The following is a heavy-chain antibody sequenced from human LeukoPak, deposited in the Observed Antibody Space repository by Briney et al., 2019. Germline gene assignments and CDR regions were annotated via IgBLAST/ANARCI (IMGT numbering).Heavy chain of an antibody. D-gene: IGHD4/OR15-4a*01. CDR2: IYSGGST. V-gene: IGHV3-53*01. CDR1: GLTVSSNS. CDR3: ARRAGAYSHPYDY. Sequence: SGGSLRLSCAASGLTVSSNSMNWVRQAPGKGLEWVSFIYSGGSTYYADSVKGRFTISRDNSKNTLYLQMNSLRADDTAVYYCARRAGAYSHPYDYWGQGTLVTVSS. J-gene: IGHJ4*02.